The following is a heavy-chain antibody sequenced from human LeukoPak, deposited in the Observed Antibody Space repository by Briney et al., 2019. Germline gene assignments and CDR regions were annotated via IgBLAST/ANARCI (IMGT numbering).Heavy chain of an antibody. V-gene: IGHV1-2*02. Sequence: ASVKVSFKASGYTFTGYYLHWVRQAPGQGPEWMGWINPNSGDTNFAQKFQGRVTMTSDTSISTAYMELSRLRSDDTAVYYCARAAVTVALDYWGQGTLITVSS. CDR3: ARAAVTVALDY. D-gene: IGHD6-19*01. CDR1: GYTFTGYY. CDR2: INPNSGDT. J-gene: IGHJ4*02.